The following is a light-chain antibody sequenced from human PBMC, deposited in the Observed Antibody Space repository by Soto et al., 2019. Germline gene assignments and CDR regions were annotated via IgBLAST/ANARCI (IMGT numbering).Light chain of an antibody. Sequence: QSVLTQPPSVSGAPGQRVTISCTGSSSNIGAGYDVHWYQQLPGTAPKLLIYGNSNRPSGVPDRLSGSKSGTSASLAITGLQAEDEADYYCQSYGSSLSGYVFGTGTKVTVL. CDR1: SSNIGAGYD. V-gene: IGLV1-40*01. CDR3: QSYGSSLSGYV. J-gene: IGLJ1*01. CDR2: GNS.